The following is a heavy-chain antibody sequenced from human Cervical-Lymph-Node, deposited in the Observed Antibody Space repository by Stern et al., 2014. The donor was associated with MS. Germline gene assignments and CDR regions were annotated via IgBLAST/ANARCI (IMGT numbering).Heavy chain of an antibody. CDR3: AKDIGVNSSLIDY. Sequence: EVQLEESGGALVQPGRSLRLSCAASGFTFDDYAMYWVRQAPGKGLEWVSGISWNGGSVVYADSVRGRFTISRDNAKNSLYLQMNSLRAEDTALYYCAKDIGVNSSLIDYWGQGTLVTVSS. D-gene: IGHD6-13*01. CDR2: ISWNGGSV. J-gene: IGHJ4*02. V-gene: IGHV3-9*01. CDR1: GFTFDDYA.